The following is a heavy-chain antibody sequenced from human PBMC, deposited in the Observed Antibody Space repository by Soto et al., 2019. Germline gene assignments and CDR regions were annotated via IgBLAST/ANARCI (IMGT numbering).Heavy chain of an antibody. CDR1: GYSFTSYW. CDR2: IYPGDSDT. D-gene: IGHD2-2*01. J-gene: IGHJ4*02. Sequence: GESLKISCKGSGYSFTSYWIGWVRQMPGKGLEWMGIIYPGDSDTRYGPSFQGQVTISADKSISTAYLQWSSLKASDTAMYYCARHIVRYCSSTSCYWFDYWGQGTLVTVSS. V-gene: IGHV5-51*01. CDR3: ARHIVRYCSSTSCYWFDY.